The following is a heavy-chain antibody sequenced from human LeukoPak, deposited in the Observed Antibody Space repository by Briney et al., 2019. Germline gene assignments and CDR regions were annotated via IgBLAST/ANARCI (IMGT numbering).Heavy chain of an antibody. CDR3: ARLLDWAAL. V-gene: IGHV4-38-2*01. CDR1: VYSISSGYY. Sequence: SETLSLTCAVCVYSISSGYYWGWIRQPPGKGLEWIGSIYHSGSTYYNPSLKSRVTISVGTSKNQFSLKLSSVTAADTAVYYCARLLDWAALWGQGTMVTVSS. D-gene: IGHD6-6*01. CDR2: IYHSGST. J-gene: IGHJ3*01.